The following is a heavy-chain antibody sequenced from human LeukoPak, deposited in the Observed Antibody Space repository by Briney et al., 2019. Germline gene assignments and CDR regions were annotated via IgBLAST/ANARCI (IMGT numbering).Heavy chain of an antibody. CDR2: IYTSGST. Sequence: PSETLSLTCTVSGGSISSGSYYWSWIRQPAWKGLEWIGRIYTSGSTNYNPSLKSRVTISVDTSKNQFSLKLSSVTAADTAVYYCARDSGDFWSGYYLGYWGQGTLVTVSS. CDR1: GGSISSGSYY. J-gene: IGHJ4*02. V-gene: IGHV4-61*02. D-gene: IGHD3-3*01. CDR3: ARDSGDFWSGYYLGY.